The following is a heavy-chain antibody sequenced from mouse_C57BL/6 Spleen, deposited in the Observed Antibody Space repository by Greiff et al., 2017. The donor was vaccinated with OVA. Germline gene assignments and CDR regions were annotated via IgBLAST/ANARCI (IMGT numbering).Heavy chain of an antibody. CDR3: ARWGTKVNVDV. Sequence: VQLQQPGAELVRPGSSVKLSCKASGYTFTSYWMHWVKQRPIQGLEWIGNIDPSDSETNYNQKFKDKATWTVDKSSSTAYMQVSSRTSEDSAVYYCARWGTKVNVDVWGTGTTVTVSS. D-gene: IGHD2-13*01. CDR2: IDPSDSET. V-gene: IGHV1-52*01. CDR1: GYTFTSYW. J-gene: IGHJ1*03.